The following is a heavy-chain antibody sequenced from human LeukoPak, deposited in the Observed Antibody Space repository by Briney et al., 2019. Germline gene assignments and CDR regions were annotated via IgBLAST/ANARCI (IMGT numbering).Heavy chain of an antibody. CDR1: GFSVSSAYY. V-gene: IGHV4-38-2*02. CDR2: NYHSGST. CDR3: ARASHDYGDYSHFDY. J-gene: IGHJ4*02. Sequence: SETLSLTCSVSGFSVSSAYYWGWIRQPPGKGLEWIGSNYHSGSTNYNPSLKTRVTISVDKSKNQFSLKLSSVTAADTAVYYCARASHDYGDYSHFDYWGQGTLVTVSS. D-gene: IGHD4-17*01.